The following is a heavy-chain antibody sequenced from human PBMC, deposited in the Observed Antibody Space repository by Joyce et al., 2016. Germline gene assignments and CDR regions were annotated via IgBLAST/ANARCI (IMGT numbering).Heavy chain of an antibody. Sequence: QVLLVQSGAAVKRPGSPLRVSCKSSGGDFSNYTVNWVRQAPGQRLEWMGGISPFFGAAKYAEDFQGRVTLTADQSTRTAYLELISLTSADTAVYYCARGGTSSDHYFFYTLDVWGPGTTVIVSS. CDR1: GGDFSNYT. D-gene: IGHD1-14*01. V-gene: IGHV1-69*12. J-gene: IGHJ6*02. CDR2: ISPFFGAA. CDR3: ARGGTSSDHYFFYTLDV.